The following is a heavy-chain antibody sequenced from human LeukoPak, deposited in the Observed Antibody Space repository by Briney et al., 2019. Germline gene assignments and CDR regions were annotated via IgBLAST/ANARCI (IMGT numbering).Heavy chain of an antibody. Sequence: ASVKVSCKASGYTFTGYYMHWVRQAPGQGLEWMGWINPNSGGANYAQKFQGRVTMTRDTSIGTAYMELSRLRSDDTAVYYCARGLIVVRNWFDPWGQGTLVTVSS. CDR3: ARGLIVVRNWFDP. V-gene: IGHV1-2*02. D-gene: IGHD3-22*01. CDR2: INPNSGGA. CDR1: GYTFTGYY. J-gene: IGHJ5*02.